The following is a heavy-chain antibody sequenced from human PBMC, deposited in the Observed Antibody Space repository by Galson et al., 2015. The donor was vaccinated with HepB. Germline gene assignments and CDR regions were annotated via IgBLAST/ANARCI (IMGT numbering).Heavy chain of an antibody. V-gene: IGHV6-1*01. J-gene: IGHJ6*02. CDR3: ASYFYYALDV. Sequence: CAISGDSVSGDSGAWNWIRQSPSRGLEWLGRTYYRSKWYYDYAISVKSRISITPDTSKNQFSLQLNSVTPEDTAIYFCASYFYYALDVWGQGTTVTVSS. CDR2: TYYRSKWYY. CDR1: GDSVSGDSGA.